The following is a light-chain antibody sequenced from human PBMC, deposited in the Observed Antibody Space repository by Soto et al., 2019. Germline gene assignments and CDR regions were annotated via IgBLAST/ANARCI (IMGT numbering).Light chain of an antibody. Sequence: EIVMTQSPATLSVSPGERATLSCRASQSVSGNLAWYQQKPGQAPRLLIFDASTRATGIPGRFSGSGSGTEFTLTISSLLSEDFALYYCQQYKLWPLTFGGGTRVEIK. V-gene: IGKV3-15*01. CDR2: DAS. J-gene: IGKJ4*01. CDR1: QSVSGN. CDR3: QQYKLWPLT.